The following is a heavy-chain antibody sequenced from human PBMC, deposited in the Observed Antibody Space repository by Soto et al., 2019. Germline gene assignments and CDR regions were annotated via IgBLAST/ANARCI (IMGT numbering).Heavy chain of an antibody. CDR3: ARGGGATATIFQPFDY. CDR2: IYYSGNT. CDR1: GGSISSSVYS. V-gene: IGHV4-30-4*07. J-gene: IGHJ4*02. D-gene: IGHD3-10*02. Sequence: SSETLSLTCAVSGGSISSSVYSWSWIRQPLGKGLEWVGYIYYSGNTYYNPSLKSRVNISVDTSKNQFSLKLSSVTAADTAVYYCARGGGATATIFQPFDYWGQGTPVTVSS.